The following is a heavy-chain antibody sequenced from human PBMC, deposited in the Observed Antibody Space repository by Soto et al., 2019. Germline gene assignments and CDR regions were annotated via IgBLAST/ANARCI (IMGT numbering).Heavy chain of an antibody. CDR2: ISSSGDTI. Sequence: EVQLVESGGGLVQPGGFLRLSCEASGFTFSNYNMNWVRQAPGKCLEWVSYISSSGDTIYYADSGKGRFSISRDNAKSSLYLQANSLRDEDTAVYYCAIASGGGFRFFFDFCGQGTLVTVSA. V-gene: IGHV3-48*02. CDR3: AIASGGGFRFFFDF. CDR1: GFTFSNYN. J-gene: IGHJ4*02. D-gene: IGHD2-15*01.